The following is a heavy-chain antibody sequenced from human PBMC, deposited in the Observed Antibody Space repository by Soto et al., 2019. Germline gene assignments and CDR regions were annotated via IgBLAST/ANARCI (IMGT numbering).Heavy chain of an antibody. CDR2: IYYSGST. V-gene: IGHV4-59*01. D-gene: IGHD3-10*01. Sequence: SETLSLTCTVSGGSISSYYWSWIRQPPGKGLEWIWYIYYSGSTNYNPSLKSRVTISVDTSKNQFSLKLSSVTAADTAVYYCARDRGRLISYYYGMDDWGQGTTVTVSS. J-gene: IGHJ6*02. CDR1: GGSISSYY. CDR3: ARDRGRLISYYYGMDD.